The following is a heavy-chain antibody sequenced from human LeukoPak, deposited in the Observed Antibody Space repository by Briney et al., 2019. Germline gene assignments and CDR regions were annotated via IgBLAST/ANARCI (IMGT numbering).Heavy chain of an antibody. D-gene: IGHD1-1*01. V-gene: IGHV3-7*01. CDR3: VRDFSLTRLERPFDY. J-gene: IGHJ4*02. CDR2: INKDGSEK. CDR1: GFTFSSYW. Sequence: GGSLRLSCAASGFTFSSYWMTWVRQAPGKGLEWVANINKDGSEKYYVDSVKGRFTISRDNAKNSLYLQMNSLRVEDTAVYYCVRDFSLTRLERPFDYWGQGTLVTVSS.